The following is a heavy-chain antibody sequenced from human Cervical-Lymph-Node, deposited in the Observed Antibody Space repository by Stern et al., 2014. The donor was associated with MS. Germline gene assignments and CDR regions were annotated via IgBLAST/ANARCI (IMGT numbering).Heavy chain of an antibody. V-gene: IGHV3-30-3*01. Sequence: VQLVESGGGVVQPGRSLRLSCAASGFTFSSYAMHWVRQAPGKGLEWVAVISYDRSQNYYADSVKGRFSISRDNSKSTLYLQMNSLRPNDTAMYYCASPAGSSDWADFDSWGQGTLVTVSS. CDR2: ISYDRSQN. CDR3: ASPAGSSDWADFDS. J-gene: IGHJ4*02. CDR1: GFTFSSYA. D-gene: IGHD6-19*01.